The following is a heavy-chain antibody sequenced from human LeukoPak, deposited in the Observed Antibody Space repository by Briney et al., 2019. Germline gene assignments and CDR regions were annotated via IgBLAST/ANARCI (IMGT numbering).Heavy chain of an antibody. Sequence: PGGSLRLSCAASGFTFSSYSMNWVRQAPGKGLEWVSSISSSSSYIYYADSVKGRFTISRDNAKNSLYLQMNSLRAEDTAVYYCARDRALYYYDSSGQGGAFDYWGQGTLVTVSS. CDR2: ISSSSSYI. J-gene: IGHJ4*02. CDR3: ARDRALYYYDSSGQGGAFDY. CDR1: GFTFSSYS. D-gene: IGHD3-22*01. V-gene: IGHV3-21*01.